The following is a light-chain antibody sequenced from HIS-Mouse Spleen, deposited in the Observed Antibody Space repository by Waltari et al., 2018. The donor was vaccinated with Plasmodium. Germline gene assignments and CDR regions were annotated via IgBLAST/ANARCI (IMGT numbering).Light chain of an antibody. CDR3: AAWDDSLNGYV. CDR2: SNN. Sequence: QSVLTQPPSASGTPGQSVTISCSGSSSNIGSNTVNWYQQHPGTAPKLLIYSNNQRPSGVPDRFAGSKSGTSASLAISGLQSEDEADYYCAAWDDSLNGYVFGTGTKVTVL. V-gene: IGLV1-44*01. CDR1: SSNIGSNT. J-gene: IGLJ1*01.